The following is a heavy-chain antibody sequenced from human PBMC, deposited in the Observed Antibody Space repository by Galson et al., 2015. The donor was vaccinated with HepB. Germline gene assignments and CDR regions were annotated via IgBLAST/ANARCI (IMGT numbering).Heavy chain of an antibody. V-gene: IGHV3-74*01. D-gene: IGHD3-16*01. CDR3: VRELAFGCGSYSH. J-gene: IGHJ4*02. CDR1: GFIFRDYW. CDR2: INFDGTTT. Sequence: SLRLSCAASGFIFRDYWTHWVRQAPGQGLMWVSYINFDGTTTKYADSVKGRFTTSKENAENTLYLQMNSLRAEDTGVYYCVRELAFGCGSYSHWGQGTLVTVSS.